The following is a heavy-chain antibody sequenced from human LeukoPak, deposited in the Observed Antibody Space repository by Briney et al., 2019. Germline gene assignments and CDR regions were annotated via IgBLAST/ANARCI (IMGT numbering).Heavy chain of an antibody. V-gene: IGHV4-34*01. D-gene: IGHD6-19*01. J-gene: IGHJ4*02. CDR3: ARRTAVAGHYYFDY. Sequence: PSETLSLTCAVYGGSFSGYYWSWIRQPPGKGLEWIGEINHSGSTNYNPSLKSRVTISVDTSKNQFSLKLSSVSAADTAVYYCARRTAVAGHYYFDYWGQGTLVTVSS. CDR2: INHSGST. CDR1: GGSFSGYY.